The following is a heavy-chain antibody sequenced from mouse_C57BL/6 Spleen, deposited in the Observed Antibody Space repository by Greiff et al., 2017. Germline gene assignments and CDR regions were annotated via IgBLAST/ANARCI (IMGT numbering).Heavy chain of an antibody. J-gene: IGHJ4*01. CDR1: GYTFTNYW. D-gene: IGHD2-4*01. V-gene: IGHV1-63*01. CDR3: ARGGLRRYYAMDY. Sequence: VQLQQSGAELVRPGTSVKMSCKASGYTFTNYWIGWAKQRPGHGLEWIGDIYPGGGYTNYNEKFKGKATLTADKSSSTAYMQFSSLTSEDSAIYYCARGGLRRYYAMDYWGQGTSVTVSS. CDR2: IYPGGGYT.